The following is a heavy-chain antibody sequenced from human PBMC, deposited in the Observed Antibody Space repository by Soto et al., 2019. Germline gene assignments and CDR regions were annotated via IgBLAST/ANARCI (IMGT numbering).Heavy chain of an antibody. CDR1: GFTFNRHT. CDR3: AKGLYPDSSGWDDAFDF. J-gene: IGHJ3*01. CDR2: GSDTGGTP. Sequence: LRLSCAASGFTFNRHTMGWVRQAPGKGLEWVSSGSDTGGTPFYLDSVRGRFIISRDNSNNTVHLQMNSLRAEDTARYYCAKGLYPDSSGWDDAFDFWGQGTMVTVSS. V-gene: IGHV3-23*01. D-gene: IGHD6-19*01.